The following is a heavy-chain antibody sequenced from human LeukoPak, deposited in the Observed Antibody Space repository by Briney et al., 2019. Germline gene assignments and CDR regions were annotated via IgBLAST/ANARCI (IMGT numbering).Heavy chain of an antibody. D-gene: IGHD3-10*01. CDR2: IIPIFGTA. Sequence: ASVKVSCKASGGTFSSYAISWVRQAPGQGLEWMGGIIPIFGTANYAQKFQGRVTITTDESTSTAYIELSSLRSEDTAVYYCARFGGARGLDPWGQGTLVTVSS. CDR3: ARFGGARGLDP. CDR1: GGTFSSYA. J-gene: IGHJ5*02. V-gene: IGHV1-69*05.